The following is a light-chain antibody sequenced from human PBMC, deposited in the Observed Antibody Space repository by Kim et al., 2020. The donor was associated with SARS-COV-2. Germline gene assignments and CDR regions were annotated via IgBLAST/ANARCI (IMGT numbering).Light chain of an antibody. CDR1: SSNIGADYA. V-gene: IGLV1-40*01. CDR2: DNY. CDR3: QSYDTGLSGII. J-gene: IGLJ2*01. Sequence: QSVTVSCTRGSSNIGADYAVHWYQQVPVTAPTLLIFDNYFRPSGVPDRFSGSKSGTSASLAITGLQAEDEADYYCQSYDTGLSGIIFGGGTKLTVL.